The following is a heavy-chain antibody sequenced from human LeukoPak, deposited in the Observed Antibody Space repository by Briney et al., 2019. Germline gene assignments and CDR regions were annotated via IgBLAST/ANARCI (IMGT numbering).Heavy chain of an antibody. CDR2: IYYSGST. V-gene: IGHV4-59*08. Sequence: SETLSLTCTVSGGPISSYYWSWIRQPPGKGLEWIGYIYYSGSTNYNPSLKSRVTISVDTSKNQFSLKLSSVTAADTAVYYCARHPDYYDSSGYYTGRAFDIWGQGTMATVSS. D-gene: IGHD3-22*01. CDR1: GGPISSYY. CDR3: ARHPDYYDSSGYYTGRAFDI. J-gene: IGHJ3*02.